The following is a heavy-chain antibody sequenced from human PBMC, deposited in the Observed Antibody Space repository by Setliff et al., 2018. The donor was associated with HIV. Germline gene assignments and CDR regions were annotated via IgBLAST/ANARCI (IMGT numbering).Heavy chain of an antibody. V-gene: IGHV5-51*01. CDR1: GYVFTSHW. D-gene: IGHD1-26*01. CDR3: TRRRRAPGTESLEAY. Sequence: PGESLKISCQGSGYVFTSHWIGWVRQQAGKGLEWMGIIYPGDSDARYGPSFQGKVTISADKSISTAYLQWSSLKASDTAIYYCTRRRRAPGTESLEAYWGQGTLVTVSS. J-gene: IGHJ4*02. CDR2: IYPGDSDA.